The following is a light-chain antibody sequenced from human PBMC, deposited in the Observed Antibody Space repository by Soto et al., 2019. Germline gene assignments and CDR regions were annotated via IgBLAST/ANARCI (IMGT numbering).Light chain of an antibody. CDR1: QDIRTN. J-gene: IGKJ2*01. CDR2: AAS. V-gene: IGKV1-16*01. Sequence: DIQMTQSPSSVSASTGDRVTITCRASQDIRTNLAWYQQKPGKAPDLLIYAASTLQSGVPPRFSGSGSGTDFTLTISSLQPDDFATYYCQQYDSYSPYTFGQGTKLEIK. CDR3: QQYDSYSPYT.